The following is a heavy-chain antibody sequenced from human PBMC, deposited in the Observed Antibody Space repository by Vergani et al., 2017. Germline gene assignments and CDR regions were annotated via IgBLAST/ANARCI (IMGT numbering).Heavy chain of an antibody. CDR2: ISGSGGST. CDR3: ARDGGRSHGYYYYGMDV. J-gene: IGHJ6*02. Sequence: EVQLLESGGGLVQPGGSLRLSCAASGFTFSSYAMSWVRQAPGKGLEWVSAISGSGGSTYYADSVKGRFTISRDNAKNSLYLQMNSLRAEDTAVYYCARDGGRSHGYYYYGMDVWGQGTTVTVSS. V-gene: IGHV3-23*01. CDR1: GFTFSSYA. D-gene: IGHD3-3*01.